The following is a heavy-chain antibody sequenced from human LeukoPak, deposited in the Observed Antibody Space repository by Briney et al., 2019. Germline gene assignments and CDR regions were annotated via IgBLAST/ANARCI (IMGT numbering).Heavy chain of an antibody. CDR2: ITPHNGDT. V-gene: IGHV1-18*01. CDR3: ARGDVDMSLDY. Sequence: ASVKVSCKASGYTFTTYGITWIRPAPGQGLEWMGYITPHNGDTIYAQKLQGRVTMTTDTSTRKAYMELRSLRSDDTAVYYCARGDVDMSLDYWGQGTLVTVST. J-gene: IGHJ4*02. D-gene: IGHD5-24*01. CDR1: GYTFTTYG.